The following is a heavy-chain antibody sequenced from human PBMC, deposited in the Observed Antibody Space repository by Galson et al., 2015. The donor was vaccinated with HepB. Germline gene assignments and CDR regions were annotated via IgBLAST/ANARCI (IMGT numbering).Heavy chain of an antibody. CDR1: GFTFSSYG. CDR2: ISYDGSNK. CDR3: AKMEYYYGSGSYYNFDY. Sequence: SLRLSCAASGFTFSSYGMHWVRQAPGKGLEWVAVISYDGSNKYYADSVKGRFTISRDNSKNTLYLQMNSLRAEDTAVYYCAKMEYYYGSGSYYNFDYWGQGTLVTVSS. V-gene: IGHV3-30*18. J-gene: IGHJ4*02. D-gene: IGHD3-10*01.